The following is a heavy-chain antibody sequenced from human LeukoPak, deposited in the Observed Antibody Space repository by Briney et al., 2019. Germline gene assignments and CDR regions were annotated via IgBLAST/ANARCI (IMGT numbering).Heavy chain of an antibody. CDR3: ARDGYGIWFGKRNTNWFDP. CDR1: GFTFSSYS. Sequence: LGGSLRLSCAASGFTFSSYSMNWVRQAPGKGLEWVSSISSSSSYIYYADSVKGRFTISRDNAKNSLYLQMNSLRAEDTAVYYCARDGYGIWFGKRNTNWFDPWGQGTLVTVSS. J-gene: IGHJ5*02. CDR2: ISSSSSYI. D-gene: IGHD3-10*01. V-gene: IGHV3-21*04.